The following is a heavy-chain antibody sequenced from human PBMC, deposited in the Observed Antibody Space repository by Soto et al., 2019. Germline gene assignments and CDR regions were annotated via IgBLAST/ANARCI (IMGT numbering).Heavy chain of an antibody. J-gene: IGHJ4*02. D-gene: IGHD6-13*01. CDR1: GFTFSDYY. V-gene: IGHV3-11*03. Sequence: LRLSCAASGFTFSDYYMSWIRQAPGKGLEWVSYISSSSSYTNYADSVKGRFTISRDNAKNSLYLQMNSLRAEDTAVYYCARRGSSWYLFDYWGQGTLVTVSS. CDR3: ARRGSSWYLFDY. CDR2: ISSSSSYT.